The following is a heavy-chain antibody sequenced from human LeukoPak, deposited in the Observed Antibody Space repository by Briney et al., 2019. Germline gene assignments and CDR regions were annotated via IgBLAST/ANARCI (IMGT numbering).Heavy chain of an antibody. D-gene: IGHD6-19*01. CDR1: GFTFSNYW. V-gene: IGHV3-74*01. CDR2: INPDGSSV. J-gene: IGHJ4*02. Sequence: PGGSLRLSCAASGFTFSNYWMHWVRQAPGKGPEWISRINPDGSSVNHADSLKGRFTISRGTAKDTGYMQMKSLRAEGTAVYYCARVKDIAVAGSPAYWGQGTLVTVYS. CDR3: ARVKDIAVAGSPAY.